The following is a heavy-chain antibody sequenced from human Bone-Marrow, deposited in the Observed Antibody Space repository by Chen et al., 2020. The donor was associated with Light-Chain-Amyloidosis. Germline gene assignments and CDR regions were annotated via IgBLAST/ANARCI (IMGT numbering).Heavy chain of an antibody. CDR2: LVGLTDAI. J-gene: IGHJ4*02. CDR1: GFTFSGYS. V-gene: IGHV3-48*01. Sequence: VRLVESGGGLVQPGGSLRLSCAASGFTFSGYSMNWVRQTPGKGLEWISYLVGLTDAIFYANSVRGRFTISRDNAKRSLYLQMNSLRVEDTAVYYCARDSGESAADDLWGQGTLVTVSP. D-gene: IGHD6-13*01. CDR3: ARDSGESAADDL.